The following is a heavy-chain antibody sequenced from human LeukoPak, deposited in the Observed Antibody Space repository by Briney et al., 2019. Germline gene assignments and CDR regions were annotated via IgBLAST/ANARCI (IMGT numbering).Heavy chain of an antibody. Sequence: PGGSLRLSCAASGFTFSSYVMSWVRQAPGKGLEWVSAISGSGGSTYYADSVKGRFTISRDNSKNTLYLQMNSLRAEDTAVYYCAKDHHSSSWYETYYYYYMDVWGKGTTVTVSS. V-gene: IGHV3-23*01. D-gene: IGHD6-13*01. CDR3: AKDHHSSSWYETYYYYYMDV. CDR2: ISGSGGST. CDR1: GFTFSSYV. J-gene: IGHJ6*03.